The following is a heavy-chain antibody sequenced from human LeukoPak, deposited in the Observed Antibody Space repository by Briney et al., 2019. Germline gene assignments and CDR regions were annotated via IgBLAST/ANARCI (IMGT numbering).Heavy chain of an antibody. V-gene: IGHV3-48*04. D-gene: IGHD3-22*01. CDR3: ARSYDSSGYYPTLDY. CDR1: GFIFSSYS. J-gene: IGHJ4*02. CDR2: ISSSSSTI. Sequence: PGGSLRLSCAGSGFIFSSYSMNWVRQAPGKGLEWVSYISSSSSTIYYADSVKGRFTISRDNAKNSLYLQMNSLRAEDTAVYYCARSYDSSGYYPTLDYWGPGTLVTVSS.